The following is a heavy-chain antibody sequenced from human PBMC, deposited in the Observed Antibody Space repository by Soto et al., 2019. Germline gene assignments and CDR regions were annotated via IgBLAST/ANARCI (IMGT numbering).Heavy chain of an antibody. V-gene: IGHV1-69*13. CDR3: ARLTYSSSWTDY. J-gene: IGHJ4*02. CDR2: IIPIFGTA. Sequence: SVKVSCKASGYTFTSYYMHWVRQAPGQWLEWMGIIIPIFGTANYAQKFQGRVTITADESTSTAYMELSSLRSEDTAVYYCARLTYSSSWTDYWGQGTLVTVSS. CDR1: GYTFTSYY. D-gene: IGHD6-13*01.